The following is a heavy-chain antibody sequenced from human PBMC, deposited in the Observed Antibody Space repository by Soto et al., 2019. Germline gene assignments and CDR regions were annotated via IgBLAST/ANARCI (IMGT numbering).Heavy chain of an antibody. CDR1: AFTLSGRG. J-gene: IGHJ4*02. V-gene: IGHV3-33*01. CDR2: IWYDGRRS. Sequence: QVQLVESGGGVVQPGMSLTLTCTASAFTLSGRGMHWARQAPGKGLEWLALIWYDGRRSYYADSVKGRFTISRDNSKDTMYLQMNSRTAEDTGIYYCATEGDCTGGSCWSDYWGQGTLLTVSS. D-gene: IGHD2-8*02. CDR3: ATEGDCTGGSCWSDY.